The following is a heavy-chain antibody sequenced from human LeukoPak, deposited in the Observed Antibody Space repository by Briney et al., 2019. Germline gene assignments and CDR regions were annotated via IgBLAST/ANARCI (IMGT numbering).Heavy chain of an antibody. Sequence: SETLSLTCTVSGGSISFSTYYWGWIRQPPGKGLDWIGSIYYSGNTYYNPSLKSRVTILVDTSKNQFSLKLSSVTAADTAVYYCARENGILDYWGQGTLVTVSS. D-gene: IGHD1-1*01. V-gene: IGHV4-39*07. CDR3: ARENGILDY. CDR2: IYYSGNT. J-gene: IGHJ4*02. CDR1: GGSISFSTYY.